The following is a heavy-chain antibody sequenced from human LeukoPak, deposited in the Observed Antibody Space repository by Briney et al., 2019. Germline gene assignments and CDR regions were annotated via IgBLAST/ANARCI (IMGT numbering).Heavy chain of an antibody. CDR1: GFTFSGSA. D-gene: IGHD3-10*01. Sequence: GGSLRLSCAASGFTFSGSAMHWVRQASGKGLEWVGRIRSKANSYATAYAASVKGRFTISRDDSKNTAYLQMNGLKTEDTAVYYCTRGITMVRGVTSPFDYWGQGTPVTVSS. CDR2: IRSKANSYAT. V-gene: IGHV3-73*01. CDR3: TRGITMVRGVTSPFDY. J-gene: IGHJ4*02.